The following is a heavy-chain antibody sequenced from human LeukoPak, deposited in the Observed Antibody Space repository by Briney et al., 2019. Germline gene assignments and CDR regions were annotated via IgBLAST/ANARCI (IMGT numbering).Heavy chain of an antibody. CDR2: MNPNSGNT. V-gene: IGHV1-8*01. J-gene: IGHJ5*02. CDR3: ARDIVVVPAAFDPLSKLYNWFDP. D-gene: IGHD2-2*01. CDR1: GYTFPSYF. Sequence: GASVKVSCKASGYTFPSYFMHWVRQATGQGLEWMGWMNPNSGNTGYAQKFQGRVTMTRNTSISTAYMELSSLRSEDTAVYYCARDIVVVPAAFDPLSKLYNWFDPWGQGTLVTASS.